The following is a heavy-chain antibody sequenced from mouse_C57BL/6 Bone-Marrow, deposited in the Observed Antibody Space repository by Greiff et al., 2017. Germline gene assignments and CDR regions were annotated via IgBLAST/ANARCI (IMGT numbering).Heavy chain of an antibody. CDR3: ARGSAFAY. CDR1: GYTFTSYW. J-gene: IGHJ3*01. D-gene: IGHD1-1*01. CDR2: IDPSDSYT. Sequence: QVHVKQPGAELVKPGASVKLSCKASGYTFTSYWMQWVKQRPGQGLEWIGEIDPSDSYTNYNQKFKGKATLTVDTSSSTAYMQLSSLTSEDSAVYYCARGSAFAYWGQGTLVTVSA. V-gene: IGHV1-50*01.